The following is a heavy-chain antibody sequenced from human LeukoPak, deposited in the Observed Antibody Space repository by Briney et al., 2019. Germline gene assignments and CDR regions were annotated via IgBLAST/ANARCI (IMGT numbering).Heavy chain of an antibody. CDR2: ISAYNGNT. CDR3: AREIYGDYSNWFDP. CDR1: GYTFTSYG. Sequence: ASVKVSCKASGYTFTSYGISWVRQAPGQGLEWMGWISAYNGNTNYAQKLQGRVTMTTDTSTSTAYMELRSLRSDDTAVYYCAREIYGDYSNWFDPWGQGTLVTVSS. J-gene: IGHJ5*02. V-gene: IGHV1-18*01. D-gene: IGHD4-17*01.